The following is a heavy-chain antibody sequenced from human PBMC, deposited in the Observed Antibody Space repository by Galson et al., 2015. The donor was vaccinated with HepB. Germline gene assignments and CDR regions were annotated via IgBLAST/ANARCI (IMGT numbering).Heavy chain of an antibody. J-gene: IGHJ6*02. CDR2: ISSSGTGT. CDR1: GFTFSSYE. V-gene: IGHV3-48*03. D-gene: IGHD3/OR15-3a*01. CDR3: ATDFISGPGVDV. Sequence: SLRLSCAASGFTFSSYEMNWVRQAPGKGLEWVSYISSSGTGTYYADSVKGRFTIFRDNAKNSLYLQMNSLRVEDTAVYYCATDFISGPGVDVWGQGTTVTVSS.